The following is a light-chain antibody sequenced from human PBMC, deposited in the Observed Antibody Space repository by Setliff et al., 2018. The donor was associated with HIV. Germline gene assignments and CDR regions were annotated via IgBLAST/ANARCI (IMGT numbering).Light chain of an antibody. CDR1: SSDVGGYNY. V-gene: IGLV2-14*03. J-gene: IGLJ1*01. Sequence: QSALTQPASVSGSPGQSITISFTGSSSDVGGYNYVSWYQQHPGKAPKLMIYAVSNRPSGVSNRFSGSKSGNTASLTISGLQAEDEADYYCSSYTSSSTLYVFGTGTKVTVL. CDR2: AVS. CDR3: SSYTSSSTLYV.